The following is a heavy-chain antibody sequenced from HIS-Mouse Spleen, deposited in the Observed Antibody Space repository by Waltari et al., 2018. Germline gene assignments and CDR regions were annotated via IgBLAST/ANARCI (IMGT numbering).Heavy chain of an antibody. Sequence: QVTLRESGPALVKPTQTLTLTCTFSGFSLSTSGMSVSWILQPPVKALEWLARIYCDDDKYYSTSLKTRLTISKDTSKNQVVLTMTNMDPVDTATYYCARIAEGYSSGWYAFDYWGQGTLVTVSS. J-gene: IGHJ4*02. CDR1: GFSLSTSGMS. CDR2: IYCDDDK. CDR3: ARIAEGYSSGWYAFDY. V-gene: IGHV2-70*15. D-gene: IGHD6-19*01.